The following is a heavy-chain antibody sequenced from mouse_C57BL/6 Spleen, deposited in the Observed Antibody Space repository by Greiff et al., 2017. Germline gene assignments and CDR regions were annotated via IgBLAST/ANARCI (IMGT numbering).Heavy chain of an antibody. V-gene: IGHV1-9*01. CDR3: ARRDYFDY. CDR1: GYTFTGYW. CDR2: ILPGSGST. Sequence: QVQLQQSGAELMKPGASVKLSCKATGYTFTGYWIEWVKQRPGHGLEWIGEILPGSGSTTSNEKFKGKATFTADTSSNTAYMQLSSLTTEDSAIXYCARRDYFDYWGQGTTLTVSS. J-gene: IGHJ2*01.